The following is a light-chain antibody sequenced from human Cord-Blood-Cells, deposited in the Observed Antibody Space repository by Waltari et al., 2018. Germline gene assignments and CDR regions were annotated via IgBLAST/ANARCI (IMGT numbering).Light chain of an antibody. V-gene: IGKV1-39*01. CDR2: PAS. J-gene: IGKJ4*01. CDR3: QQSYRTPLT. Sequence: DIQITQSPSSLSASVGDRVTITCRASQSISSNLKWYQQKPGKAPKLLIYPASSLQSGVPSMFSGSGSGTDFTLTISRRQPEEFATYYCQQSYRTPLTFGRGTRVEIK. CDR1: QSISSN.